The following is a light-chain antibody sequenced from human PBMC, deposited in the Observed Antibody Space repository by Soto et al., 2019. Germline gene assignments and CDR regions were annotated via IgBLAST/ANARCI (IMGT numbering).Light chain of an antibody. CDR1: QSISRS. CDR2: DAS. CDR3: QQYQSYFLT. Sequence: DIQMTQSPSTRSAYVGDRVTITCRASQSISRSLAWYQQKSGKAPKLLIYDASSLESGVPSRFSGSGFGTEFTLTISGLQPDDFATYYCQQYQSYFLTFGPGTKVDIK. J-gene: IGKJ3*01. V-gene: IGKV1-5*01.